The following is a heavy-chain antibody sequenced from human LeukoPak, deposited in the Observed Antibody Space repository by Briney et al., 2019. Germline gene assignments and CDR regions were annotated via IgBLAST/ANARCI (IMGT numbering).Heavy chain of an antibody. D-gene: IGHD3-22*01. J-gene: IGHJ4*02. V-gene: IGHV4-59*08. CDR3: ARLVSSGYYYYFDY. CDR2: IYYSGST. CDR1: GGSISSYY. Sequence: SETLSLTCTVSGGSISSYYWSWIRQPPEKGVEWIGYIYYSGSTNYNPSLKSRVTISVDTSKNQFSLKLSSVTAADTAVYYCARLVSSGYYYYFDYWGQGTLVTVSS.